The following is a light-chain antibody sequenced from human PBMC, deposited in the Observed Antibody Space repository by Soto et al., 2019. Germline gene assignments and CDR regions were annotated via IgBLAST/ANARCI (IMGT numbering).Light chain of an antibody. Sequence: QSVLTQPPSASGTPGQRVTISCSGSSSNIGSNAVNWYQQLPGTAPKLLIYTFAQRPSGVPDRVSVSKSGTSASLDISGLRLEYEDEDYYASRDGSPNIWVFGGGTKLTVL. CDR3: ASRDGSPNIWV. CDR2: TFA. CDR1: SSNIGSNA. V-gene: IGLV1-44*01. J-gene: IGLJ3*02.